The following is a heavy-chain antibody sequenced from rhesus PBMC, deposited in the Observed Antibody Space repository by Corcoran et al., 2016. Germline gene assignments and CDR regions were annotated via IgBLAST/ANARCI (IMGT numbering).Heavy chain of an antibody. CDR2: ISDTGGNT. V-gene: IGHV3S5*01. Sequence: EVQLVETGGGLVQPGVSLQLSCTASGFTFRPYGMNWVRQAPGKGLEWVSTISDTGGNTYNADSVKGRFTISRDNSKNTLSLQMNSLRTEDTAVYFCAKDHGGRYPEDWGQGVLVTVSS. CDR3: AKDHGGRYPED. CDR1: GFTFRPYG. J-gene: IGHJ4*01. D-gene: IGHD4-29*01.